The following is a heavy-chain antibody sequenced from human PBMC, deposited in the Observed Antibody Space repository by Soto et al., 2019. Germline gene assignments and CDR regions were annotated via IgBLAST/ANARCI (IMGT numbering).Heavy chain of an antibody. V-gene: IGHV4-4*07. CDR3: ARDLSGCSGGSCYYYYGMDV. CDR1: GGSISSCY. D-gene: IGHD2-15*01. J-gene: IGHJ6*02. Sequence: QVQLQESGPGLVKPSETLSLTCTVSGGSISSCYWSWIRQPAGKGLEWIGRIYTSGSTNYNPSLKSRVTMSVDTSKNQFSLKLSSVTAADTAVYYCARDLSGCSGGSCYYYYGMDVWGQGTTVTVSS. CDR2: IYTSGST.